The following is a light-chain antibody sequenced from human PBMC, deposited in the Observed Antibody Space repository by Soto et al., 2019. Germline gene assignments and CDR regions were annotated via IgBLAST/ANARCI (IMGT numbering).Light chain of an antibody. Sequence: QSALTQPASVSGSPGQSITSSCTGSSSDVGPYNLVSWYQHHPGKAPKLMISEVVKRPSGVSNRFSGSKSGNTASLTISGLQAEDEADYYCCSYAGSSMFVFGGETKLTVL. V-gene: IGLV2-23*02. CDR1: SSDVGPYNL. CDR2: EVV. J-gene: IGLJ2*01. CDR3: CSYAGSSMFV.